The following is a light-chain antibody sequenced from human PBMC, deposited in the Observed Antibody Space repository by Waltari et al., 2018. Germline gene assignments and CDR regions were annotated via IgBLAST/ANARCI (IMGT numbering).Light chain of an antibody. J-gene: IGKJ4*01. CDR1: QSINNY. CDR3: QQSYSLLRLT. CDR2: ATY. Sequence: DIQMTQSPAYLSASVGDTVTITCRASQSINNYLTWYQQKPGKAPILMIDATYTLQSGVPSRFCGSGSGTDFTLTISNLHPEDFATYYCQQSYSLLRLTFGGGTKVDIK. V-gene: IGKV1-39*01.